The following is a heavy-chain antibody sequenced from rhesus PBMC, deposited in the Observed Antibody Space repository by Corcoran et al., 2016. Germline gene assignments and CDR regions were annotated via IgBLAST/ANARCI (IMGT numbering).Heavy chain of an antibody. D-gene: IGHD7-45*01. J-gene: IGHJ3*01. Sequence: QVQLVQSGAEVKKPGASVKISCKASGYTFTSYYINWVRQAPGQVLEWMVRFRPSHGNTGYAQKFPGRVAMTRNTSTSTAYMELSSLRSEDTAVYYFTRWGWGSGVDA. V-gene: IGHV1S9*01. CDR1: GYTFTSYY. CDR3: TRWGWGSGVDA. CDR2: FRPSHGNT.